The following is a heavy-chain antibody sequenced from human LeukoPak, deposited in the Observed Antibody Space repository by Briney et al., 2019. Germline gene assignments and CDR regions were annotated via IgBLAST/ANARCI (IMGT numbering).Heavy chain of an antibody. CDR3: ARDREPSYDFWSGKTAPFDY. V-gene: IGHV1-2*02. CDR2: INPNSGGT. CDR1: GYTFTGYY. Sequence: ASVKVSCKASGYTFTGYYMHWARQAPGQGLEWMGWINPNSGGTNYAQKFQGRVTMTRDTSISTAYMELSRLRSDDTAVYYCARDREPSYDFWSGKTAPFDYWGQGTPVTVSS. D-gene: IGHD3-3*01. J-gene: IGHJ4*02.